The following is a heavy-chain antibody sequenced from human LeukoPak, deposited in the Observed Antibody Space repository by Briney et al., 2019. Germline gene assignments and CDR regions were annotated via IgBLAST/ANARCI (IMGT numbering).Heavy chain of an antibody. J-gene: IGHJ5*02. Sequence: GGSLRLSCAASGFTFSSYAMHWVRQAPGKGLEWVAVISYDGSNKYYADSVKGRFTISRDNSKNTLYLQMNSLRAEDTAVYYCARERDYYDSSGYYYVGWFDPWGQGTLVTVPS. CDR2: ISYDGSNK. V-gene: IGHV3-30-3*01. CDR3: ARERDYYDSSGYYYVGWFDP. CDR1: GFTFSSYA. D-gene: IGHD3-22*01.